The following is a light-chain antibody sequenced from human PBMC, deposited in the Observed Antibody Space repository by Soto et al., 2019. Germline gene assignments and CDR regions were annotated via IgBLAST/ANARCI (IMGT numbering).Light chain of an antibody. CDR3: QQYHDWPRT. V-gene: IGKV3-15*01. CDR1: QSVSTN. Sequence: EIVMTQSPATLSVSPGERATLSCRASQSVSTNLAWYQHKPGQAPKLLIYYASTRATRIPATFSGSGSGTEFTLTISSLQSEDSALYYCQQYHDWPRTFGGGTKVEIK. CDR2: YAS. J-gene: IGKJ4*01.